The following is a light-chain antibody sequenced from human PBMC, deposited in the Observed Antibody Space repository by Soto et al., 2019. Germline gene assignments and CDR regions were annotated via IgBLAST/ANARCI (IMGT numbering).Light chain of an antibody. Sequence: EIVLTQSPGTLSLSPGERATLSCRASQSVSSSYLAWYHQKPGQAPRLLIYGASSRATGITDRFSGSGSGTDFTLTISRLEPEDCAVYYCQQYGSSPAFGGGTKVEIK. V-gene: IGKV3-20*01. J-gene: IGKJ4*01. CDR3: QQYGSSPA. CDR2: GAS. CDR1: QSVSSSY.